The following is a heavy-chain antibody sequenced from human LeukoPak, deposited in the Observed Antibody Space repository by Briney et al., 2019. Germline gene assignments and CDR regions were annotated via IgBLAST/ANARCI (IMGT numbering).Heavy chain of an antibody. Sequence: SENLSLTCTVSGGTISSYYWSWIRQPPGQGLEWIGYIYYSGSTNYNTSLKSRVTISVDTSKNQFSLKLSSVAAADTAVYYCARTSYSYPLDYWGQGTLVTVSS. J-gene: IGHJ4*02. CDR1: GGTISSYY. V-gene: IGHV4-59*01. CDR3: ARTSYSYPLDY. D-gene: IGHD3-16*02. CDR2: IYYSGST.